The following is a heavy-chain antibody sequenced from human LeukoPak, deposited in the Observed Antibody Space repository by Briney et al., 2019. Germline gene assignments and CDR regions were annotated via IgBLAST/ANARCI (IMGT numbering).Heavy chain of an antibody. Sequence: ASVKVSCKASGYTFTGYYMHWVRQAPGQGLEWMGWINPNSGGTNYAQKFQGRVTMTRDTSISTAYMELSSLRSEDTAVYYCARGRLEWLLYRKYYYMDVWGKGTTVTVSS. V-gene: IGHV1-2*02. D-gene: IGHD3-3*01. CDR1: GYTFTGYY. J-gene: IGHJ6*03. CDR3: ARGRLEWLLYRKYYYMDV. CDR2: INPNSGGT.